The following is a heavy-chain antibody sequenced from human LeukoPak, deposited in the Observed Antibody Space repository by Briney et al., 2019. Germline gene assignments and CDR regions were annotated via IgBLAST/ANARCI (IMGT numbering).Heavy chain of an antibody. J-gene: IGHJ4*02. D-gene: IGHD3-9*01. CDR3: VRGMGHLWFP. CDR2: IKQDGSEK. V-gene: IGHV3-7*01. Sequence: PGGSLRLSCAPSGFAFSTYWMTWVRQAPGKGLQWVAYIKQDGSEKYYVDSVKGRFTISRDNAKNSLYLQMNSLRVEDTAVYYCVRGMGHLWFPGGQGTLVTVSS. CDR1: GFAFSTYW.